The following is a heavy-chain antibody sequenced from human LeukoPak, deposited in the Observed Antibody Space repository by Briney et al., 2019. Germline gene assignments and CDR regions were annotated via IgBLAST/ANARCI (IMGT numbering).Heavy chain of an antibody. J-gene: IGHJ4*02. V-gene: IGHV3-21*01. CDR3: ARSGGTRQFDY. CDR2: ISSSSDYI. CDR1: GFTLSTYS. D-gene: IGHD2-15*01. Sequence: GGSLRLSCAASGFTLSTYSMNWVRQAPGKGLEWVSSISSSSDYIYYADSVKGRFTISRDNAKNSLYLQMNSLRAEDTAVYYCARSGGTRQFDYWGQGTLVTVSS.